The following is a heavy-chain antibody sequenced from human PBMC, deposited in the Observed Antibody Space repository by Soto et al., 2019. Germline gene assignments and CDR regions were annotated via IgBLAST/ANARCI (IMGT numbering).Heavy chain of an antibody. J-gene: IGHJ3*02. CDR3: MRSGSMTVAATLKTPFDI. Sequence: QVQLVQSGAEVKKPGASMKVSCKASGYIFTGHFMHWVRLAPGQGLEWMGWINPKTGDTGYAQKFQGRVTLTRDTSINTAYMDLNSLISDATAVYYCMRSGSMTVAATLKTPFDIWGQGTMVTVSS. CDR1: GYIFTGHF. V-gene: IGHV1-2*02. D-gene: IGHD6-19*01. CDR2: INPKTGDT.